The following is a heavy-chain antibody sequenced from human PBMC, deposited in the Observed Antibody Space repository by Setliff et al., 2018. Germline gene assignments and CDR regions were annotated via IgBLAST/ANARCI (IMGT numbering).Heavy chain of an antibody. CDR2: IYFSGST. V-gene: IGHV4-39*01. CDR3: ARHVGPADRADYFQH. CDR1: GDSISSGTYY. Sequence: SETLSLTCTVSGDSISSGTYYWGWIRQPPGKGLEWIGSIYFSGSTYYNPSLKSRVSMSVDSSKNQFSLNLNSVTAADTGVYYCARHVGPADRADYFQHWGQGTLVTVSS. J-gene: IGHJ1*01.